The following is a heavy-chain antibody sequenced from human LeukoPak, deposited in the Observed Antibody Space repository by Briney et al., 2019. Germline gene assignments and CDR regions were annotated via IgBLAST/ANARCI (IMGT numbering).Heavy chain of an antibody. D-gene: IGHD3-10*01. CDR2: ISSYNDNT. CDR3: ARDYFGSRGYFDF. Sequence: ASVKVSCKASGYTFSNYGISWVRQAPGQGLEWMGWISSYNDNTNYAQKLQDRVAMTTDTSTSTAYMELRNLRSDDTAVYYCARDYFGSRGYFDFWGRGTLVTVSS. V-gene: IGHV1-18*01. CDR1: GYTFSNYG. J-gene: IGHJ2*01.